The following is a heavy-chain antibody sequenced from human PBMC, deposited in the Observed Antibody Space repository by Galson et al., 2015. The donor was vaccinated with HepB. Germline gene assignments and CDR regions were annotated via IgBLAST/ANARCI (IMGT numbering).Heavy chain of an antibody. CDR2: IIPIFGTA. V-gene: IGHV1-69*13. CDR1: GGTFSSYP. Sequence: SVKVSCKASGGTFSSYPISWVRQAPGQGLEWMGGIIPIFGTANYAQKFQGRVTITADESTSTAYMELSSLRSEDTAVYYCARQTTVTTGFAYWGQGTLVTVSS. CDR3: ARQTTVTTGFAY. J-gene: IGHJ4*02. D-gene: IGHD4-17*01.